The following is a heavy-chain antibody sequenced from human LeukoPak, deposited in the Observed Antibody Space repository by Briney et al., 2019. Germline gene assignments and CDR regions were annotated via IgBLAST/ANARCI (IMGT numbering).Heavy chain of an antibody. CDR3: ARDLARGDSYYVDY. CDR1: GFTFSGYG. J-gene: IGHJ4*02. D-gene: IGHD2-21*02. CDR2: ISNDGSNK. V-gene: IGHV3-30*03. Sequence: GGSLRLSWAASGFTFSGYGMHWVRQAPGKGLECVALISNDGSNKNYADSVKGRFTISRDNSKNTLYLQMDSLRAEDTAVYYCARDLARGDSYYVDYWGQGTLVTVSS.